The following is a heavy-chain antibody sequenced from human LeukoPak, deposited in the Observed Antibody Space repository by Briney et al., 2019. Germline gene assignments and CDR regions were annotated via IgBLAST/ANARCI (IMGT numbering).Heavy chain of an antibody. Sequence: GESLQISCKGSGYSFTIYWIGWVRQLPGKGLEWMGTIYPGDSDTRYSPSFQGQVTISADRSINTAYLQWSSLKASDTAIYYCARRLKNSNGWTFDYWGQGTLVTVSS. CDR2: IYPGDSDT. D-gene: IGHD6-19*01. CDR3: ARRLKNSNGWTFDY. CDR1: GYSFTIYW. V-gene: IGHV5-51*01. J-gene: IGHJ4*02.